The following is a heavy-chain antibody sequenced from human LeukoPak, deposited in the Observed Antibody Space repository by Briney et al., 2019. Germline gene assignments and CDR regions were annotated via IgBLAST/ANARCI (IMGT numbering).Heavy chain of an antibody. CDR3: ATRIVGPTSVAPDY. J-gene: IGHJ4*02. D-gene: IGHD1-26*01. Sequence: GGSLRLSCAASGFSFSTYDMSWVRQAPGKGLEWVSIIYGGGDTYYTDSVKGRFTVSRGNSKNTLHLQMNSLGAEDTAVYYCATRIVGPTSVAPDYWGQGTLVTVSS. CDR1: GFSFSTYD. CDR2: IYGGGDT. V-gene: IGHV3-66*01.